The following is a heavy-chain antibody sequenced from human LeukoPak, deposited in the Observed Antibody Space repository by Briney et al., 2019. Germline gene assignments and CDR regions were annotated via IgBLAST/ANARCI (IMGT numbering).Heavy chain of an antibody. J-gene: IGHJ4*02. Sequence: GGSLRLSWAASGFTFSSYAMNWVRQAPGKGLEWVSSISGRSADIYYADSVKGRFTISRDNAKNSVFLQMNNLRVEDTAIYYCARRGYHDSSGYDYWGQGTPVTVSS. D-gene: IGHD3-22*01. CDR1: GFTFSSYA. CDR2: ISGRSADI. CDR3: ARRGYHDSSGYDY. V-gene: IGHV3-21*06.